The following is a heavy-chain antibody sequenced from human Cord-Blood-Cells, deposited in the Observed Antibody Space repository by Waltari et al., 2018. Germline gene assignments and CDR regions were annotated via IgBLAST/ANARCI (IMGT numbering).Heavy chain of an antibody. CDR2: IIPIFGTA. CDR1: GGTFSSYA. J-gene: IGHJ6*02. CDR3: ARDKLTSGSSSSYYYGMDV. Sequence: QVQLVQSGAEVKKPGSSVVVSCKSSGGTFSSYAISWARQAPGQGLEWMGGIIPIFGTANYAQKFQGRVTITADKSTSTAYMELSSLRSEDTAVYYCARDKLTSGSSSSYYYGMDVWGQGTTVTVSS. V-gene: IGHV1-69*06. D-gene: IGHD6-6*01.